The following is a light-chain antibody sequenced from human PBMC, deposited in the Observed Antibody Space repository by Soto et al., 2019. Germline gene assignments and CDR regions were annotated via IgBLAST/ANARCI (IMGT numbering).Light chain of an antibody. CDR3: QSSDSSLSVV. Sequence: QSVLTQPPSVSGAPGQRVTISCTGSSSNIGAGYDVHWYQQLPGTAPKLLIYGNSNRPSGVPDRFSGSKSGTSASLAITGLQAEDEADYYFQSSDSSLSVVFGGGTKVTVL. V-gene: IGLV1-40*01. CDR1: SSNIGAGYD. CDR2: GNS. J-gene: IGLJ2*01.